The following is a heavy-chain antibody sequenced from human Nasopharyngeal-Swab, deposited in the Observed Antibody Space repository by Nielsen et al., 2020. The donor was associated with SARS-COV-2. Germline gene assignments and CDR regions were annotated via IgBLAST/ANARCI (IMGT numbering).Heavy chain of an antibody. V-gene: IGHV3-7*01. CDR2: IKQDGSEK. CDR1: GFTLSSYS. D-gene: IGHD3-10*01. CDR3: ARATNVIYGMDV. Sequence: GGSLRLSCAASGFTLSSYSMNWVRQAPGKGLEWVANIKQDGSEKFYVDSVKGRFSISRDNAKNSLYLQMNSLRAEDTAVYYCARATNVIYGMDVWGQGTTVTVSS. J-gene: IGHJ6*02.